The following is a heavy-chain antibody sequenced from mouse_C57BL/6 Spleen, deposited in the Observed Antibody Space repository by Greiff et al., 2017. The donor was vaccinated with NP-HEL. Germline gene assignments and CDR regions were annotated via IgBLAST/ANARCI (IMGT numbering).Heavy chain of an antibody. CDR2: ISYSGST. CDR3: ARGYGSSYWYFDV. D-gene: IGHD1-1*01. J-gene: IGHJ1*03. V-gene: IGHV3-8*01. Sequence: EVKLEESGPGLAKPSQTLSLTCSVTGYSITSDYWNWIRKFPGNKLEYMGYISYSGSTYYNPSLKSRISITRDTSKNQYYLQLNSVTTEDTATYYCARGYGSSYWYFDVWGTGTTVTVSS. CDR1: GYSITSDY.